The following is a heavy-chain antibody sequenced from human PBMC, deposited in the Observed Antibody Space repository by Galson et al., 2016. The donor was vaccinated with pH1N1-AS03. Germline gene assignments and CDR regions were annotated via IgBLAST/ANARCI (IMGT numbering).Heavy chain of an antibody. CDR3: ARRNPNPNFAIWYQHDYGMDV. J-gene: IGHJ6*02. Sequence: SLRLSCAASGFTFSMSYIHWVRQAPGKGLEWVSRISNDGRNVRYADFVKGRFAVSRDNAKNTVFLQMNSLRADDTAVYFCARRNPNPNFAIWYQHDYGMDVWGQETTVTVSS. CDR2: ISNDGRNV. D-gene: IGHD2-2*01. CDR1: GFTFSMSY. V-gene: IGHV3-74*01.